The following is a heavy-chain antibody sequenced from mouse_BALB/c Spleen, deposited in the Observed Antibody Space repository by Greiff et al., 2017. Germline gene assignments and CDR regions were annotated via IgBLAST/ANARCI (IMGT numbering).Heavy chain of an antibody. V-gene: IGHV1-9*01. CDR3: ARWDYYGSRNYAMDY. D-gene: IGHD1-1*01. CDR1: GYTLSSYW. CDR2: ILPGSGST. Sequence: QVQLQQSGAELMKPGASVKISCKATGYTLSSYWIEWVKQRPGHGLEWIGEILPGSGSTNYNEKFKGKATFTADTSSNTAYMQLSSLTSEDSDVYYCARWDYYGSRNYAMDYWGQGTSVTVSS. J-gene: IGHJ4*01.